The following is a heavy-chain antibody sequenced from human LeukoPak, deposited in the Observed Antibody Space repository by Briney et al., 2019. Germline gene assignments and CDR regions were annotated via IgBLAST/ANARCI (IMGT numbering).Heavy chain of an antibody. CDR2: ISYDGSDK. J-gene: IGHJ6*03. V-gene: IGHV3-30*03. D-gene: IGHD3-22*01. CDR1: GFTFSSYG. CDR3: ARDHIVVVIGYYMDV. Sequence: PGGSLRLSCAASGFTFSSYGMHWVRQAPGKGLEWVAVISYDGSDKNYADSVKGRFTISRDNSKNTLYLQMNSLRAEDTAVYYCARDHIVVVIGYYMDVWGKGTTVTVSS.